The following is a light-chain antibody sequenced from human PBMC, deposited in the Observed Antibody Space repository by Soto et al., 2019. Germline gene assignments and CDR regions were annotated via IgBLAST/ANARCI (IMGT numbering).Light chain of an antibody. V-gene: IGKV3-20*01. J-gene: IGKJ1*01. CDR1: QSVSSSY. CDR2: GAS. CDR3: QQYGSSPWT. Sequence: EIVLTQSPGTLSLSPGERATLSCRASQSVSSSYLAWYQQNPGQAPRHLIYGASSRAIGIPDRFSGSGSGTDFTLTISRLEPEDFAVYYCQQYGSSPWTFGQGTKVEIK.